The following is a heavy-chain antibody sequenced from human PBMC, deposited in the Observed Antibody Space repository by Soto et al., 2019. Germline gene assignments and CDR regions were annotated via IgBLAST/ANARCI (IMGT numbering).Heavy chain of an antibody. D-gene: IGHD3-10*01. J-gene: IGHJ6*02. CDR2: ISSSSSTI. CDR1: GFTFSSYS. V-gene: IGHV3-48*02. Sequence: GGSLRLSCAASGFTFSSYSMNWVRQAPGKGLEWVSYISSSSSTIYYADSVKGRFTISRDNAKNSLYLQMNSLRDEDTAVYYCASLVSWFPDYYYGMDVWGQGTTVTVSS. CDR3: ASLVSWFPDYYYGMDV.